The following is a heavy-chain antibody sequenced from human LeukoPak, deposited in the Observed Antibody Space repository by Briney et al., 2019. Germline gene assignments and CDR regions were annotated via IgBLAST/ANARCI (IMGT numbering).Heavy chain of an antibody. D-gene: IGHD5-18*01. CDR3: ARDRSGYTFDD. CDR2: ISTTSNYI. V-gene: IGHV3-21*01. Sequence: GGSLRLSCAAPGFTFSSYSMNRVRQAPGKGLEWVSSISTTSNYIYYADSVKGRFTISRDNAKNSLYLQMNSLRAEDTAVYYCARDRSGYTFDDWGQGTLVTVSS. J-gene: IGHJ4*02. CDR1: GFTFSSYS.